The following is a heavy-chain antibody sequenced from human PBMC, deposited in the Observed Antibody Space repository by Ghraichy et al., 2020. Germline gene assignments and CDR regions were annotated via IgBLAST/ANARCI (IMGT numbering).Heavy chain of an antibody. J-gene: IGHJ4*02. CDR1: GGSISSGGYY. CDR2: IYYSGST. D-gene: IGHD3-10*01. Sequence: SETLSLTCTVSGGSISSGGYYWSWIRQHPGKGLEWIGYIYYSGSTYYNPSLKSRVTISVDTSKNQFSLKLSSVTAADTAVYYCARGADYYGSGRRYYFDYWGQGTLVTVSS. CDR3: ARGADYYGSGRRYYFDY. V-gene: IGHV4-31*03.